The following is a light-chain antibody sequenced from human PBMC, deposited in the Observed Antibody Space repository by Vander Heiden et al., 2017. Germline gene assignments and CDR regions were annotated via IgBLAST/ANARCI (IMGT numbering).Light chain of an antibody. Sequence: DIQLTQSPSSLSASVGDRVTITCRASQSISNYLNWYQQKPGKAPKLLIFAASSLQSGVPAGFSGSGSGTEFTLTISSLQPEDFATYYCQQSVTTPYTFGQGTKLQIK. CDR2: AAS. CDR1: QSISNY. CDR3: QQSVTTPYT. V-gene: IGKV1-39*01. J-gene: IGKJ2*01.